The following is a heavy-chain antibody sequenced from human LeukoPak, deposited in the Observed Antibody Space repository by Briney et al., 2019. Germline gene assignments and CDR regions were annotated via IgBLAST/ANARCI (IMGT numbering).Heavy chain of an antibody. V-gene: IGHV3-23*01. CDR3: ARDPYYGSGKYYHGMDL. Sequence: GGSLRLSCAASGFTFSNFAMSWVRQAPGKGLEWVSVISGSGGSTYYADSVKGRFTISRDNSRNTLYLQMNSLRAEDTAVYYCARDPYYGSGKYYHGMDLWGQGTTVTVSS. CDR2: ISGSGGST. J-gene: IGHJ6*02. D-gene: IGHD3-10*01. CDR1: GFTFSNFA.